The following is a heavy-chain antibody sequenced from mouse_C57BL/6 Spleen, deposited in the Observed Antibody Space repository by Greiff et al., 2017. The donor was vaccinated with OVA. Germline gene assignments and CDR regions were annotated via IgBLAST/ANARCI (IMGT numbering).Heavy chain of an antibody. Sequence: VQLQQPGAELVKPGASVKLSCKASGYTFTSYWMHWVKQRPGQGLEWIGMIHPNSGSTNYNEKFKSKATLTVDKSSSTAYMQLSSLTSEDSAVDYCARGRGKDWYFDVWGTGTTVTVSS. CDR2: IHPNSGST. J-gene: IGHJ1*03. CDR3: ARGRGKDWYFDV. V-gene: IGHV1-64*01. CDR1: GYTFTSYW.